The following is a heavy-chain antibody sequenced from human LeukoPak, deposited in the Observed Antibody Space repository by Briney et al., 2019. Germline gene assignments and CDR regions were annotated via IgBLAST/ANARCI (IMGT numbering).Heavy chain of an antibody. CDR2: IYYSGST. J-gene: IGHJ4*02. D-gene: IGHD5-18*01. CDR3: ARVDTAMVTLGY. Sequence: SETLSLTCTVSGGSISSGDYYWRWLRQPPGTGLEWIGYIYYSGSTYYNPSLKSRVTISVDTSKNQFSLKLSSVTAADTAVYYCARVDTAMVTLGYWGQGTLVTVSS. V-gene: IGHV4-30-4*01. CDR1: GGSISSGDYY.